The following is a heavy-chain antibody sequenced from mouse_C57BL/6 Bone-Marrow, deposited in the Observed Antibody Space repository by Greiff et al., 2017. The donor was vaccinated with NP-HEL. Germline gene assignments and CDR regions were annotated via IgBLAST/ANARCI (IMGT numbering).Heavy chain of an antibody. J-gene: IGHJ4*01. V-gene: IGHV1-59*01. CDR3: AREERYAMDY. Sequence: QVQLQQPGAELVRPGTSVKLSCKASGYTFTSYWMHWVKQRPGQGLEWIGVIDPSDSYTNYNHKFKGKATLTVDTSSSTAYMQLSSLTSEDSAVYYCAREERYAMDYWGQVTSVTVSS. CDR1: GYTFTSYW. CDR2: IDPSDSYT.